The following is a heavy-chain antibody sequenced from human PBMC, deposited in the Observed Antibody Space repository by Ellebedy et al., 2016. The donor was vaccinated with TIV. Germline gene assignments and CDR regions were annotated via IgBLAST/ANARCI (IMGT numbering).Heavy chain of an antibody. D-gene: IGHD3-3*01. Sequence: GESLKISCEASGFSFDNYSMHWVRQAPGKGLEWVAVITYDGSNQHYADSVRGRFTISRDNSKNTLYLQMNNLRVEETAVYYCAREEGTILGYYFDHWGQGTLVTVSS. CDR2: ITYDGSNQ. J-gene: IGHJ4*02. V-gene: IGHV3-30-3*01. CDR1: GFSFDNYS. CDR3: AREEGTILGYYFDH.